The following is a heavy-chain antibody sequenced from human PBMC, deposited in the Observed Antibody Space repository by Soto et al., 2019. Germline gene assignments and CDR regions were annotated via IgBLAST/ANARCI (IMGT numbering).Heavy chain of an antibody. Sequence: QMQLVQSGAEVKKPGSSVKVSCKAAGGTFSNYAISWVRQAPGQGIEWMGGIIPLSGTINYAQTFQGRVTITADESTSTAYMELSSLKSEETSVYYCAIQQNYYDSKSYFDNWGQGTLVTVSS. CDR3: AIQQNYYDSKSYFDN. D-gene: IGHD3-22*01. CDR2: IIPLSGTI. CDR1: GGTFSNYA. V-gene: IGHV1-69*01. J-gene: IGHJ4*02.